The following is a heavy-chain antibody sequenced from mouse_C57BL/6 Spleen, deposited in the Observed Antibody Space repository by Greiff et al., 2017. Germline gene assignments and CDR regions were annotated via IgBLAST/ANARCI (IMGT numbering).Heavy chain of an antibody. J-gene: IGHJ2*01. D-gene: IGHD1-1*01. CDR2: IHPNSGST. CDR3: AREDVVADY. Sequence: QVHVKQSGAELVKPGASVKLSCKASGYTFTSYWMHWVKQRPGQGLEWIGMIHPNSGSTNYNEKFKSKATLTVDKSSSTAYMQLSSLTSEDSAVYYCAREDVVADYWGQGTTLTVSS. CDR1: GYTFTSYW. V-gene: IGHV1-64*01.